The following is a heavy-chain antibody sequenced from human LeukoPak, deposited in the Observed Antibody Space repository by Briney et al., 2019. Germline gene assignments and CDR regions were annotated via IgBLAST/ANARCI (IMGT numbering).Heavy chain of an antibody. V-gene: IGHV1-69*13. CDR1: GGTFSTYA. CDR2: IIPIFGTA. D-gene: IGHD5-12*01. Sequence: ASVKVSCKASGGTFSTYAISWVRQAPGQGPEWMGGIIPIFGTAKYAQKFQGRVTITADESASTAYMELSSLRSEDTAVYYCARVGQTINGDAFDIWGQGTMVAVPS. J-gene: IGHJ3*02. CDR3: ARVGQTINGDAFDI.